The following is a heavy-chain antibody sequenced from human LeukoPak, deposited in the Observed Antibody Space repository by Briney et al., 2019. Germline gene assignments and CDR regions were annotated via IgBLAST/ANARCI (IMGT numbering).Heavy chain of an antibody. D-gene: IGHD3-10*01. CDR2: INHSGST. V-gene: IGHV4-34*01. J-gene: IGHJ4*02. CDR1: GGSFSGYH. Sequence: SETLSLTCAVYGGSFSGYHWSWIRQPPGKGLEWIGEINHSGSTNYNPSLKSRVTISVDTSKNQFSLKLSSVTAADTAVYYCARRRYLEGFGGRYFDYWGQGTLVTVSS. CDR3: ARRRYLEGFGGRYFDY.